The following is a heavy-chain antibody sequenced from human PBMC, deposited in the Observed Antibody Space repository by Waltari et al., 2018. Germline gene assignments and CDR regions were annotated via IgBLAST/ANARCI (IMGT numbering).Heavy chain of an antibody. CDR3: ARDSGTTWEFDY. CDR2: INSDGSST. J-gene: IGHJ4*02. D-gene: IGHD1-1*01. V-gene: IGHV3-74*01. Sequence: EVQLVESGGGLVQPGGSLRLSCAASGFHFSSYWMHWVRQAPGKGLVWVSRINSDGSSTSYADSVKGRFTISRDNAKNTLYLQMNSLRAEDTAVYYCARDSGTTWEFDYWGQGTLVTVSS. CDR1: GFHFSSYW.